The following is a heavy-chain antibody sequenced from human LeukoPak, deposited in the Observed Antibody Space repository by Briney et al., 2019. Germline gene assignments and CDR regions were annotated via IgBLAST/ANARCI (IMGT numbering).Heavy chain of an antibody. D-gene: IGHD3-22*01. Sequence: GGSLRLSCAASGFTFDDYAMHWVRQAPGKGLEWVSLISGDGGSTYYADSVKGRFTISRDNSKNSLYLQMNSLRTEDTALYYCSTGLTYYYDSSSYPTYYYYYYMDVWGKGTTVTVSS. J-gene: IGHJ6*03. CDR3: STGLTYYYDSSSYPTYYYYYYMDV. V-gene: IGHV3-43*02. CDR1: GFTFDDYA. CDR2: ISGDGGST.